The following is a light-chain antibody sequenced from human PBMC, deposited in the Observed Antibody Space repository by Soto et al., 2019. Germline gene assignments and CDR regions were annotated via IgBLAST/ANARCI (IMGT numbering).Light chain of an antibody. CDR2: GAS. Sequence: EIVLTQSPGTLSLSPGERATLSCRASQRVSSSYLAWYQQKPGQTPRLLMYGASSRATGIPDRFSGSGSGTDFTLTISRLEPEDFAVYYCQQYGRPGTFGGVTKVEIK. J-gene: IGKJ4*01. V-gene: IGKV3-20*01. CDR1: QRVSSSY. CDR3: QQYGRPGT.